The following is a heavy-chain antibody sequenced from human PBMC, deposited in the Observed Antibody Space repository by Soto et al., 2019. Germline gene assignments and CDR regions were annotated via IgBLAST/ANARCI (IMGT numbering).Heavy chain of an antibody. V-gene: IGHV4-39*01. CDR1: GDSISVHSYY. J-gene: IGHJ5*02. D-gene: IGHD3-9*01. CDR3: TRTYNLNYNYFGP. CDR2: SYYSGTT. Sequence: PSETLSLISTASGDSISVHSYYWTWIRQPPGKGLEWIGSSYYSGTTYFNPSLKSRATISVDTSKNQFSLRLTSVTAADTAIYYCTRTYNLNYNYFGPWG.